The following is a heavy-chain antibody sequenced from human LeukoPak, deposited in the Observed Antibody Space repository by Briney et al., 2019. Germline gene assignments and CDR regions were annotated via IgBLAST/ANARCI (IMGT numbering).Heavy chain of an antibody. CDR1: GFTFGDYA. Sequence: GGSLRLSCTASGFTFGDYAMSWFRQAPGKGLEWVGFIRSKAYGGTTEYAASVKGRLTISRDDSKSIAYLQMNSLKTEDTAVYYCTRESPLLGLRDYWGQGTLVTVSS. V-gene: IGHV3-49*03. CDR2: IRSKAYGGTT. D-gene: IGHD5-12*01. CDR3: TRESPLLGLRDY. J-gene: IGHJ4*02.